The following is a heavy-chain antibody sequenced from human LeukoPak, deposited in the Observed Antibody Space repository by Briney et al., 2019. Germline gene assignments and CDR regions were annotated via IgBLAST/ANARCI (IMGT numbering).Heavy chain of an antibody. Sequence: GGSLRLSCAVSGLTFNNYAMSWVRRAPGKGLEWVSAISKSGDHTYYAASAKGRFTIYRDNSKNTQYPQMNSLRAEDTAVYYCATSWGPDTSAFRWGRDGMDVWGQGTTVIVS. CDR3: ATSWGPDTSAFRWGRDGMDV. CDR2: ISKSGDHT. J-gene: IGHJ6*02. D-gene: IGHD3-16*01. CDR1: GLTFNNYA. V-gene: IGHV3-23*01.